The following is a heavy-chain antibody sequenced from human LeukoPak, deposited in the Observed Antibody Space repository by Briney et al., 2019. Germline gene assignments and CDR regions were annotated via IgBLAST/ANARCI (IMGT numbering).Heavy chain of an antibody. CDR2: FDPEDYET. J-gene: IGHJ3*02. D-gene: IGHD6-13*01. CDR1: GYTLTDLS. CDR3: ATEGRSSGWWNGSDI. Sequence: ASVKVSCKVSGYTLTDLSMHWVRQAPGKGLEWMGGFDPEDYETIYAQKFQGRVTMTEDTSTDTAYMELTSLRSEDTAVYYCATEGRSSGWWNGSDIWGQGTMVTVSS. V-gene: IGHV1-24*01.